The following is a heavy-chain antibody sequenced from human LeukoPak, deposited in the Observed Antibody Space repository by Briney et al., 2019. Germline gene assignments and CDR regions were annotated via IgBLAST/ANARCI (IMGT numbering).Heavy chain of an antibody. D-gene: IGHD1-26*01. Sequence: PSETLSLTCGVYGGSFSGYYWSWIRQPPGKGLEWIGEINHSGSTNYNPSLKSRVTISVDTSKNQFSLKLSSVTAADTAVYYCARNSGSYQFDYWGQGTLVTVSS. J-gene: IGHJ4*02. CDR1: GGSFSGYY. CDR3: ARNSGSYQFDY. V-gene: IGHV4-34*01. CDR2: INHSGST.